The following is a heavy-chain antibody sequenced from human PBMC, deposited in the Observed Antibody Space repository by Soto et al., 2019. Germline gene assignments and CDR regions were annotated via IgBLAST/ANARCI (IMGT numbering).Heavy chain of an antibody. CDR1: GYSFTSYW. CDR3: ARHRQDYDILTGWFDP. Sequence: GESLKISCKGSGYSFTSYWIGWVRQMPGKGLEWMGIIYPGDSDTRYSPSFQGQVTISADKSISTAYLQWSSLKASDTAMYYRARHRQDYDILTGWFDPWGQGTLVTVSS. V-gene: IGHV5-51*01. D-gene: IGHD3-9*01. J-gene: IGHJ5*02. CDR2: IYPGDSDT.